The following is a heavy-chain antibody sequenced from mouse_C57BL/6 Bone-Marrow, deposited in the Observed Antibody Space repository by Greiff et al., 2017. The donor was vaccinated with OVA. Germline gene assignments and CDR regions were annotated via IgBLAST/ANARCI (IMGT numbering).Heavy chain of an antibody. CDR3: AKNGYYGSSLLAY. V-gene: IGHV2-4*01. J-gene: IGHJ3*01. D-gene: IGHD1-1*01. Sequence: VQVVESGPGLVQPSQSLSITCTVSGFSLTSYGVHWVRQPPGKGLEWLGVIWSGGSTDYNAAFISRLSISKDNSKSQVFFKMNSLQADDTAIYYCAKNGYYGSSLLAYWGQGTLVTVSA. CDR2: IWSGGST. CDR1: GFSLTSYG.